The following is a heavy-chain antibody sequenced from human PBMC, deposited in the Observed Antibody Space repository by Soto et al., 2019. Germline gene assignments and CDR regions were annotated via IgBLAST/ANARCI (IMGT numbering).Heavy chain of an antibody. CDR1: GGSFRGYS. CDR2: INHSGST. V-gene: IGHV4-34*01. CDR3: ARAGGSGSYYITYNWFDP. Sequence: TSETLSLTCAVYGGSFRGYSWSWIRQPPGKGLEWIGEINHSGSTNYNPSLKSRVTISVDTSKNQFSLKLSSVTAADTAVYYCARAGGSGSYYITYNWFDPWGQGTLVTVSS. D-gene: IGHD3-10*01. J-gene: IGHJ5*02.